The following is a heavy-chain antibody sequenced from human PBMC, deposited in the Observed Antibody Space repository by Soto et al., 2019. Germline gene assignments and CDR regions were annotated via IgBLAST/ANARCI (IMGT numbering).Heavy chain of an antibody. CDR1: GESFSGHF. V-gene: IGHV4-34*01. CDR2: INDSGST. J-gene: IGHJ5*02. Sequence: TSETLSLTCAVYGESFSGHFWSWIRQSPGKGLEWIGEINDSGSTNKNPSLKSRVSISVDTSKNHFSLNLRSLTAADTAVYYCARGRGYYGSGTYAPNSHWFDAWGQGTLVTVSS. D-gene: IGHD3-10*01. CDR3: ARGRGYYGSGTYAPNSHWFDA.